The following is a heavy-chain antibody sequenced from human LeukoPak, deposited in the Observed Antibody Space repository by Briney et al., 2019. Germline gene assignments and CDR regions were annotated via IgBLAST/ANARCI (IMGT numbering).Heavy chain of an antibody. D-gene: IGHD7-27*01. CDR3: TRGYLGIDY. V-gene: IGHV3-74*01. Sequence: GGSLRLSCAASGFSFSDYWMHWVRQVPGRGPVWVSRIDTDGTSTIYADSVKGRFTISRDNAKNTLYLQMSSLRAKDTGLYYCTRGYLGIDYWGQGTLVTVSS. CDR2: IDTDGTST. CDR1: GFSFSDYW. J-gene: IGHJ4*02.